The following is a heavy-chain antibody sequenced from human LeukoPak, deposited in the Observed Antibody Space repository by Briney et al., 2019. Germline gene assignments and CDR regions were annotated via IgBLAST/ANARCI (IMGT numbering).Heavy chain of an antibody. CDR1: GGTFSSYA. V-gene: IGHV1-69*05. CDR2: IIPIFGTA. J-gene: IGHJ3*02. Sequence: ASVKVSCKASGGTFSSYAISWVRQAPGQGLEWVGGIIPIFGTANYAQKFQGRVTITTDESTSTAYMELSSLRSEDTAVYYCARVLLNMRELPRVGAFDIWGQGTMVTVSS. D-gene: IGHD1-26*01. CDR3: ARVLLNMRELPRVGAFDI.